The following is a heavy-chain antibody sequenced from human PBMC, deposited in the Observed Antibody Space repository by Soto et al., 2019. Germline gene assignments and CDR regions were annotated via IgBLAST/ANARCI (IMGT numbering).Heavy chain of an antibody. CDR2: ISSSSSTI. Sequence: EVQLVESGGGLVQPGGSLRLSCAASGFTFSSYSMNWVRQAPGKGLEWVSYISSSSSTIYYADSVKGRFTISRDNAKNSLCLQMNSLRDEDTAVYYCARDGYGGNSYYYGMDVWGQGTTVTVSS. CDR1: GFTFSSYS. V-gene: IGHV3-48*02. D-gene: IGHD4-17*01. J-gene: IGHJ6*02. CDR3: ARDGYGGNSYYYGMDV.